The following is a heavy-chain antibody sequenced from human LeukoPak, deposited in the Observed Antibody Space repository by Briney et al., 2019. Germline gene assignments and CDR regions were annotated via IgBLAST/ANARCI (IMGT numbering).Heavy chain of an antibody. Sequence: SETLSLTCTVSGGSVGSSSYYWGWLRQPPGKGLEWIGSIYDSGSTYYNPSLKSRVTISVDTSKNQFSLKLSSVTAADTAVYYCAIHGRMATINPSYWGQGALVTVSS. D-gene: IGHD5-24*01. J-gene: IGHJ4*02. CDR1: GGSVGSSSYY. CDR2: IYDSGST. CDR3: AIHGRMATINPSY. V-gene: IGHV4-39*01.